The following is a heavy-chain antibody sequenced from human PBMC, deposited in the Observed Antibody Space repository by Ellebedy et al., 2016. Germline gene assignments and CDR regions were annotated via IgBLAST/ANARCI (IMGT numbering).Heavy chain of an antibody. V-gene: IGHV1-69*13. D-gene: IGHD3-3*01. CDR2: IIPIFGTA. J-gene: IGHJ4*02. Sequence: SVKVSXKTSGYSFANNVITWVRQAPGQGLEWMGGIIPIFGTANYAQKFQGRVTITADESTSTAYMELSSLRSEDTAVYYCARVREGYYDFWSGYYPLDYWGQGTLVTVSS. CDR1: GYSFANNV. CDR3: ARVREGYYDFWSGYYPLDY.